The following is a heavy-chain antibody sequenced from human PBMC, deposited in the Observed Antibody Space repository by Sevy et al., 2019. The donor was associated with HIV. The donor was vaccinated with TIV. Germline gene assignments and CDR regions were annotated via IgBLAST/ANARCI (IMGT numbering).Heavy chain of an antibody. CDR2: IYYSGST. J-gene: IGHJ3*02. CDR1: GGSISSSSYY. V-gene: IGHV4-39*01. CDR3: ARRPPRGLRFLEWQPLGAFDI. D-gene: IGHD3-3*01. Sequence: SETLSLTYTVSGGSISSSSYYWGWIRQPPGKGLEWIGSIYYSGSTYYNPSLKSRVTISVDTSKNQFSLKLSSVTAADTAVYYCARRPPRGLRFLEWQPLGAFDIWGQGTMVTVSS.